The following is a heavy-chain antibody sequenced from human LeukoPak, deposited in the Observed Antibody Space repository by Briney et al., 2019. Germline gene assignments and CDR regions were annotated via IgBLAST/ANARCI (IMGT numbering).Heavy chain of an antibody. CDR1: EFTLSSYD. J-gene: IGHJ4*02. CDR3: ARAFRLVRGVITDY. CDR2: ISYDGSNK. V-gene: IGHV3-30*03. Sequence: GGSLRLSCAASEFTLSSYDMHWVRQAPGKGLEWVAVISYDGSNKYYADSVKGRFTISRDNSKKMLYLQMNSLRAEDTAVYYCARAFRLVRGVITDYWGQGTLVTVSS. D-gene: IGHD3-10*01.